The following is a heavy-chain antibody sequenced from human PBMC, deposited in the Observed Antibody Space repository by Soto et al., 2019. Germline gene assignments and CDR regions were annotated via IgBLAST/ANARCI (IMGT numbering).Heavy chain of an antibody. CDR2: ISGSDNST. V-gene: IGHV3-23*01. J-gene: IGHJ6*02. CDR1: GFTFSSYA. Sequence: PGGSLRLSCAASGFTFSSYAMSWVRQAPGKGLEWVSAISGSDNSTYYADSVKGRFTISRDNSKNTMYLLMRSLRADDTAVYYCAPMGVWGQGTTVTVSS. CDR3: APMGV.